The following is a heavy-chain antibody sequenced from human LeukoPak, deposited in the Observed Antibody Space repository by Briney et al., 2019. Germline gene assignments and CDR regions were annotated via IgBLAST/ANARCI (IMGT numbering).Heavy chain of an antibody. CDR1: GFTVSSNY. Sequence: GGSLRLSCAASGFTVSSNYMSWGRQAPGKGLGWGSVIYSGGSTYYADSVKGRFTISRDNSKNTLYLQMNSLSAEDTAVYYCARDAGSWYFDYWGQGTLVSVSS. CDR2: IYSGGST. D-gene: IGHD3-10*01. V-gene: IGHV3-66*01. J-gene: IGHJ4*02. CDR3: ARDAGSWYFDY.